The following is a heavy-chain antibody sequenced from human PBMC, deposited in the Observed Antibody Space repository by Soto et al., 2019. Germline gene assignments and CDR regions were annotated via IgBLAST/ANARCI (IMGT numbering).Heavy chain of an antibody. CDR2: IYYSGST. Sequence: QVQLQESGPGLVKPSQTLSLTCTVSGDSISSGDYYWSWIRQHPGKGLEWIGFIYYSGSTSYNPSPNSRVTISGDTSKNQFSLRLSSVTAADTAVYYCARDLYLQGGMDVWGQATTVTVSS. V-gene: IGHV4-31*03. J-gene: IGHJ6*02. CDR1: GDSISSGDYY. CDR3: ARDLYLQGGMDV.